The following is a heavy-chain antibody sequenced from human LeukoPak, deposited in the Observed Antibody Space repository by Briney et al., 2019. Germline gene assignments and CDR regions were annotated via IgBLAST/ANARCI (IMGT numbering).Heavy chain of an antibody. D-gene: IGHD4-17*01. CDR2: IYSGGST. CDR3: ARPQGDYGDYVDY. V-gene: IGHV3-66*04. Sequence: GGSLRLSCAASGFTVSSNYMSWVRQAPGKGLEWVSVIYSGGSTYYADFVKGRFTISRDNSKNTLYLQMNSLRAEDTAVYYCARPQGDYGDYVDYWGQGTLVTVSS. J-gene: IGHJ4*02. CDR1: GFTVSSNY.